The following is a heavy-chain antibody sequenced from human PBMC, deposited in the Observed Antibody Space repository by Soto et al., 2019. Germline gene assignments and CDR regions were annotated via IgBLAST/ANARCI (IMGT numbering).Heavy chain of an antibody. J-gene: IGHJ5*02. Sequence: QVRLVESGGGVVQPGRSLRLSCTASGFSFRSYAIYWFRQPPGTRLAWVAVISHDGINKHYADSVKGRVTVSRDNSNHSLDLQLNSMRGEDTAMYYCARDMYSSDYFVKWFEPWGQGTLVTVSS. CDR2: ISHDGINK. CDR1: GFSFRSYA. CDR3: ARDMYSSDYFVKWFEP. V-gene: IGHV3-30-3*01. D-gene: IGHD6-19*01.